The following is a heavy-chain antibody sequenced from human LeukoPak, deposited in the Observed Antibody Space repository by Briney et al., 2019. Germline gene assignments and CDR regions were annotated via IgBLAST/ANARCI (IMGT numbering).Heavy chain of an antibody. CDR1: GGSISSYY. D-gene: IGHD3-22*01. CDR2: IYTSGST. V-gene: IGHV4-4*07. CDR3: ARGLLPYYYDSSGYNVYFDY. J-gene: IGHJ4*02. Sequence: SETLSLTCTVSGGSISSYYWSWIRQPAGKGLEWIGRIYTSGSTNYNPSLKSRVTMSVDTSKNQFSLKLSSVTAADTAVYYCARGLLPYYYDSSGYNVYFDYWGQGTLVTVSS.